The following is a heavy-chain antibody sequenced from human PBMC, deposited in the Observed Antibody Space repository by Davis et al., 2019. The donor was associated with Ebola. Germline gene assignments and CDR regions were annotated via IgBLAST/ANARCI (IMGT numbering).Heavy chain of an antibody. J-gene: IGHJ4*02. CDR1: GFTSSTYA. CDR2: IRFDGSNK. V-gene: IGHV3-30*02. CDR3: AKDWAGYGLRY. D-gene: IGHD5-18*01. Sequence: GGPLRLSCTASGFTSSTYAMHWVRQAPGKGLEWVTFIRFDGSNKFYADSVKGRFTISRDNAKNSLYLQMNSLRAEDTAVYYCAKDWAGYGLRYWGQGTLVTVSS.